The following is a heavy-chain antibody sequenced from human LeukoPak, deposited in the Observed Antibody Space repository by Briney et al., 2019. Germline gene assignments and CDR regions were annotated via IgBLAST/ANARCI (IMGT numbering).Heavy chain of an antibody. D-gene: IGHD4-17*01. V-gene: IGHV1-2*02. CDR3: GRDNGDYVLDY. Sequence: ASVKVSCKASGYTFTGYYMHWVRQAPGQGREWMGWINPNSGGTKYAQKFQGRVTMTRDTPISTAYMEVSSLRSEDTAVYYCGRDNGDYVLDYWGQGTLVTVSS. J-gene: IGHJ4*02. CDR1: GYTFTGYY. CDR2: INPNSGGT.